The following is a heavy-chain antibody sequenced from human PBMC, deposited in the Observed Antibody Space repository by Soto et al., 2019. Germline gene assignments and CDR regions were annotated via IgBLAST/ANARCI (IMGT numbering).Heavy chain of an antibody. D-gene: IGHD6-25*01. V-gene: IGHV5-51*01. Sequence: PGESLKISCKGSGYSFTSYWSGWVRQMPGKGLEWMGIIYPGDSDTRYSPSFQGQVTISADKSISTAYLQWSSLKASDTAMYYCAKQAEQRLVPAMDYYYGMDVWGQGTTVTVSS. CDR3: AKQAEQRLVPAMDYYYGMDV. CDR1: GYSFTSYW. CDR2: IYPGDSDT. J-gene: IGHJ6*02.